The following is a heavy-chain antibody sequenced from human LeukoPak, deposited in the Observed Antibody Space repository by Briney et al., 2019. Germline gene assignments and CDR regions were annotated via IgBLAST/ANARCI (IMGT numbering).Heavy chain of an antibody. CDR2: INHSGST. V-gene: IGHV4-34*01. CDR3: ARYNWNTWFDP. J-gene: IGHJ5*02. Sequence: SETLSLTCAVYGGSFSGYYWGWIRQPPGKGLEWIGEINHSGSTNYNPSLKSRVTRSVDTSKNQFSLKLSSVTAADTAMYYCARYNWNTWFDPWGQGALVTVSS. CDR1: GGSFSGYY. D-gene: IGHD1-1*01.